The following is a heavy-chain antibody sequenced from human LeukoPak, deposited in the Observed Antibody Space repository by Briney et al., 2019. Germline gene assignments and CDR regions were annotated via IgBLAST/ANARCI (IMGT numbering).Heavy chain of an antibody. CDR2: IYYSGST. Sequence: SQTLSLTCTVSGGSISSGGYYWSWIRQHPWKGLEWIGYIYYSGSTYYNPSLKSRVTISVDTSKHQFSLKLSSVTAADTAVYYRARVEVRGVIIGYWRQGTLVTVSS. J-gene: IGHJ4*02. CDR1: GGSISSGGYY. V-gene: IGHV4-31*03. D-gene: IGHD3-10*01. CDR3: ARVEVRGVIIGY.